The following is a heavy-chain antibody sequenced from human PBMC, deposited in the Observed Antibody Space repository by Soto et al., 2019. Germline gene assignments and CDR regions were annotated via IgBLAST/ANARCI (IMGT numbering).Heavy chain of an antibody. CDR1: GFTFGDYA. CDR2: IRSKAYGGTT. V-gene: IGHV3-49*03. D-gene: IGHD1-7*01. CDR3: TRVEGITGTTDPTGAFDI. J-gene: IGHJ3*02. Sequence: PGGSLRLSCTASGFTFGDYAMSWFRQAPGKGLEWVGFIRSKAYGGTTEYAASVKGRFTISRDDSKSIAYLQMNSLKTEDTAVYYCTRVEGITGTTDPTGAFDIWGQGTMVTVSS.